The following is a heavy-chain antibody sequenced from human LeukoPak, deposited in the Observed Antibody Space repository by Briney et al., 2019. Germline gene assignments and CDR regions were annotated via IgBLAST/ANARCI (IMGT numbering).Heavy chain of an antibody. CDR1: GYSFTSYW. D-gene: IGHD6-19*01. V-gene: IGHV5-51*01. CDR2: IYPDDSDT. Sequence: GEALKISCKGSGYSFTSYWIAWVRQMPGKGLEWLGIIYPDDSDTRYSPSFQGQVTITADKSISTAYLQWSSLKASDNAMYYCARQRRSSGWPNDYWGQGTLVTVSS. CDR3: ARQRRSSGWPNDY. J-gene: IGHJ4*02.